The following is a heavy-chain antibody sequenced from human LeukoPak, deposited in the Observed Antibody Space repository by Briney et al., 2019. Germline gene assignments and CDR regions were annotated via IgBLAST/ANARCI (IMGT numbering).Heavy chain of an antibody. CDR1: DGAIAGYS. CDR3: VRGPYGSGISNWFDP. Sequence: PSETLSLTCTVSDGAIAGYSWSWIRQAPGKGLECLGYIYYSGDTNYHPSLQSRVTVSVDTSKNQSSLKLTSVSAADTAVYYCVRGPYGSGISNWFDPWGQGTQVIVSS. J-gene: IGHJ5*02. CDR2: IYYSGDT. V-gene: IGHV4-59*01. D-gene: IGHD3-10*01.